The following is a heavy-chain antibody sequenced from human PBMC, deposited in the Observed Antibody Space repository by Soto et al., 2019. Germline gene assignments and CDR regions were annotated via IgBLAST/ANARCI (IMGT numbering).Heavy chain of an antibody. CDR3: AKDTLAKWELRTIRRPYFDY. Sequence: EVQLLESGGGLVQPGGSLRLSCAASGFTFSSYAMSWVRQAPGKGLEWVSAISGSGGSTYYADSVKGRFTISRDKSKNTLYLQMNSLSAEDTAVYYCAKDTLAKWELRTIRRPYFDYWGQGTLVTVSS. CDR2: ISGSGGST. V-gene: IGHV3-23*01. D-gene: IGHD1-26*01. CDR1: GFTFSSYA. J-gene: IGHJ4*02.